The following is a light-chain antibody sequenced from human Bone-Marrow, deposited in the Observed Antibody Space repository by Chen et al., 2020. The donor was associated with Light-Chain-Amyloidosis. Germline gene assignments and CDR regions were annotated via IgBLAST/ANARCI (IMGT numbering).Light chain of an antibody. CDR2: WAA. V-gene: IGKV4-1*01. Sequence: IVMTPSPDSLAVSLGERATINCKSSQSVLYSSNNKNYLAWYQQKLGRPPKLLIYWAASRESGVPDRSSGSGSETDFARTSSSVQDEVVAVYYCQQERGADTVGRATKLDLK. CDR1: QSVLYSSNNKNY. J-gene: IGKJ2*01. CDR3: QQERGADT.